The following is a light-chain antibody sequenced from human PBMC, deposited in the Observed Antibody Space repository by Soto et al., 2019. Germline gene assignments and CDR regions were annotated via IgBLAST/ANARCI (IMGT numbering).Light chain of an antibody. CDR2: GAS. CDR3: QQYGSSF. V-gene: IGKV3-20*01. J-gene: IGKJ3*01. CDR1: QSVSSSY. Sequence: EIVLTQSPGTLSLSPGERATLSCRASQSVSSSYLAWYQQKPGQAPRLLIYGASSRATGIPDRFSGSGSGTDFTLTISRLEPEYFAVYYCQQYGSSFFGPGTKVDIK.